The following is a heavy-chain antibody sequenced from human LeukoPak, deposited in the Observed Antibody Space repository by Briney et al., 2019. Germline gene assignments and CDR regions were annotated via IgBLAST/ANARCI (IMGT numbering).Heavy chain of an antibody. CDR2: IYYSGST. D-gene: IGHD3-22*01. CDR1: GGPISNYY. J-gene: IGHJ4*02. CDR3: ARRGYYYDSSGYYYFDY. V-gene: IGHV4-59*01. Sequence: SETLSLTCTVSGGPISNYYWSWIRQPPGKGLEWIGSIYYSGSTNYNPSLKSRVTISVDTSKNQFSLKLSSVTAADTAVYYWARRGYYYDSSGYYYFDYWGQGTLVTVSS.